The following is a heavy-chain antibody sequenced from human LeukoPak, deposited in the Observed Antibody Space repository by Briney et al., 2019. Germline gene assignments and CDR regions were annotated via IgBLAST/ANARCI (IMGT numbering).Heavy chain of an antibody. Sequence: GGSLRLSCLACGFTLSTYVMRWVRPAPGKGRECVSVTSGSGGSTNSADSVKGRFTISRYNTKNTLYLEMNSLRTEDTAVYYCARGGLGSAFDNWGQRTLVTASS. V-gene: IGHV3-23*01. CDR3: ARGGLGSAFDN. D-gene: IGHD6-19*01. CDR2: TSGSGGST. CDR1: GFTLSTYV. J-gene: IGHJ4*02.